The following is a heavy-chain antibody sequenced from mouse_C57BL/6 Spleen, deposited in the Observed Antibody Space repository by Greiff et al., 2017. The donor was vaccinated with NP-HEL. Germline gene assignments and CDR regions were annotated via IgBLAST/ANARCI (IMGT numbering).Heavy chain of an antibody. V-gene: IGHV1-20*01. CDR3: ARSGNYGFHWYFDV. CDR2: INPYNGDT. J-gene: IGHJ1*03. Sequence: EVKLMESGPELVKPGDSVKISCKASGYSFTGYFMNWVMQSHGKSLEWIGRINPYNGDTFYNQKFKGKATLTVDKSSSTAHMELRSLTSEDSAVYYCARSGNYGFHWYFDVWGTGTTVTVSS. CDR1: GYSFTGYF. D-gene: IGHD1-1*01.